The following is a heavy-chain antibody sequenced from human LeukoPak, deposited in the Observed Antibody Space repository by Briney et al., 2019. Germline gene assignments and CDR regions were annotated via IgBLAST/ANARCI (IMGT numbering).Heavy chain of an antibody. CDR1: GGSISSYY. V-gene: IGHV4-59*08. D-gene: IGHD3-10*01. CDR3: ARHPWTMVRGVIDY. Sequence: SETLSLTCTVSGGSISSYYWSWIRQPPGKGLEWIGYISYSGSSNYNPSLKSRVTISVDTSKNQFSLKLSSVTAADTAVYYCARHPWTMVRGVIDYWGQGTLVTVSS. CDR2: ISYSGSS. J-gene: IGHJ4*02.